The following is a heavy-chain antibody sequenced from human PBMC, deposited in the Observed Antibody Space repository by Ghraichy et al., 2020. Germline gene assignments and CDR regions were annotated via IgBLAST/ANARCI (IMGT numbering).Heavy chain of an antibody. J-gene: IGHJ5*02. CDR1: GFTFGTYL. CDR2: ISGGGDQI. D-gene: IGHD4-23*01. V-gene: IGHV3-23*01. Sequence: GGSLRLSCAASGFTFGTYLMSWVRQTPGKGLEWVAGISGGGDQIHYTDSVRGRFTISRDNSKNTMSLEMSSLTAEDTAIYYCAKGVWSWGNLAMSWGQGALVTVSS. CDR3: AKGVWSWGNLAMS.